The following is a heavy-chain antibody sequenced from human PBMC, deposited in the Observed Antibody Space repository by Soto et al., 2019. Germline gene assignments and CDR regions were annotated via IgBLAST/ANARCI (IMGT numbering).Heavy chain of an antibody. CDR3: ALSRPGTSFFSFVGPNNWFDP. CDR1: GYTFTSYG. J-gene: IGHJ5*02. CDR2: ISAYNGNT. D-gene: IGHD1-7*01. Sequence: ASVKVSCKASGYTFTSYGISWVRQAPGQGLEWMGWISAYNGNTNYAQKLQGRVTMTTDTSTSTAYMELRSLRSDDTAVYYCALSRPGTSFFSFVGPNNWFDPWGQGTLVTVPS. V-gene: IGHV1-18*01.